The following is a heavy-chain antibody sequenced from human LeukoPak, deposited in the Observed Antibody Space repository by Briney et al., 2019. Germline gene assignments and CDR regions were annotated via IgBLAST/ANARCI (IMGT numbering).Heavy chain of an antibody. Sequence: GASVKVSCKASGYTFTDYSMHWVRQAPGQGLEWMGWMNPNSGGTNHAQTFQGRVTMTRDTSISTAYMELTSLRSDDTAVYYCAREDYYDSSGYYLSAFDIWGQGTMVTVSS. D-gene: IGHD3-22*01. CDR3: AREDYYDSSGYYLSAFDI. CDR1: GYTFTDYS. CDR2: MNPNSGGT. V-gene: IGHV1-2*02. J-gene: IGHJ3*02.